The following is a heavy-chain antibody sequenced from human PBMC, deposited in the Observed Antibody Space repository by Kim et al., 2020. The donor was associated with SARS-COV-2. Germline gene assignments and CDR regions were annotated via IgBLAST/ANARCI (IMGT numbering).Heavy chain of an antibody. Sequence: SETLSLTCTVSGGSISSGGYYWSWIRQHPVKGLEWIGYIYYSGSTYYNPSLKSRVTISVDTSKNQFSLKLSSVTAADTAVYYCARYHDSSGYYDDLNGNWFDPWGQGTLVTVSS. J-gene: IGHJ5*02. CDR3: ARYHDSSGYYDDLNGNWFDP. CDR2: IYYSGST. D-gene: IGHD3-22*01. CDR1: GGSISSGGYY. V-gene: IGHV4-31*03.